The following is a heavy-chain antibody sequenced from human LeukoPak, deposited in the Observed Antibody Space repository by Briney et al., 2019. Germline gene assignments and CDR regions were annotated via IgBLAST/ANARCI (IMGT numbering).Heavy chain of an antibody. Sequence: VKPGGSLRLSCAASGFTFSHAWMSWVRPAPGKGLEWVGRIKSKTDGETTDYAAPVKGRFTISRDDSKNTLYLQMNSLKTEDTAVYYCTVIRGYINSWPLDYWGQGALVTVSS. V-gene: IGHV3-15*01. CDR1: GFTFSHAW. D-gene: IGHD6-13*01. CDR2: IKSKTDGETT. J-gene: IGHJ4*02. CDR3: TVIRGYINSWPLDY.